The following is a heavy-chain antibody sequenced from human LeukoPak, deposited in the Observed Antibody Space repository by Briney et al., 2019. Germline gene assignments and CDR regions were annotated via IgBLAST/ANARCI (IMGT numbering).Heavy chain of an antibody. V-gene: IGHV1-2*02. Sequence: ASVKVSCKASGYTFAGYYMHWVRQAPGQGLEWMGWINPNSGGTNYAQKFQGRVTMTRDTSISTAYMELSRLRSDDTAVYYCARGITIFGVVISELDYWGQGTLVTVSS. J-gene: IGHJ4*02. D-gene: IGHD3-3*01. CDR2: INPNSGGT. CDR3: ARGITIFGVVISELDY. CDR1: GYTFAGYY.